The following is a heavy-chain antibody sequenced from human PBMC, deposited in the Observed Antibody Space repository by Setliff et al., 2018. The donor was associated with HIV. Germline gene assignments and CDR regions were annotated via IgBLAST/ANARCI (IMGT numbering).Heavy chain of an antibody. V-gene: IGHV1-2*02. J-gene: IGHJ4*02. CDR2: INPKSGGT. CDR1: GYTFISFG. Sequence: ASVKVSCKTSGYTFISFGISWVRQAPGQGLEWMGWINPKSGGTNYAQKFQGRVTMTRDTSTSTVYMELSSLRSEDTAVYYCARKYSYGYGQGFDYWGQGTLVTVSS. CDR3: ARKYSYGYGQGFDY. D-gene: IGHD5-18*01.